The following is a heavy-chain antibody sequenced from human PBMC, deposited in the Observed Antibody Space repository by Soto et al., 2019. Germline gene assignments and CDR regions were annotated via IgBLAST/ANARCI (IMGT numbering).Heavy chain of an antibody. D-gene: IGHD3-16*02. Sequence: SETLSLTCAVYGGSFSGYYWSWIRQPPGKGLEWIGEINHSGSTNYNPSLKSRVTISVDTSKNQFSLKLSSVTAADTAVYYCARGATVKFDPWGQGTLVTVSS. J-gene: IGHJ5*02. CDR3: ARGATVKFDP. CDR2: INHSGST. V-gene: IGHV4-34*01. CDR1: GGSFSGYY.